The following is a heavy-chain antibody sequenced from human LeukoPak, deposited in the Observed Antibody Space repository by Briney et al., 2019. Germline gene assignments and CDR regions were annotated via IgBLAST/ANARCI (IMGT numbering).Heavy chain of an antibody. CDR2: INSDGTTT. Sequence: GGSLRLSCAASGFTFSSYWMHWVRQAPGKGLVWVSRINSDGTTTNYADSAKGRFTISRDNAKNTLFLQMNSLRAEDTAVYYCARGNYYAMDVWGQGTTVTVSS. J-gene: IGHJ6*02. V-gene: IGHV3-74*01. CDR1: GFTFSSYW. CDR3: ARGNYYAMDV.